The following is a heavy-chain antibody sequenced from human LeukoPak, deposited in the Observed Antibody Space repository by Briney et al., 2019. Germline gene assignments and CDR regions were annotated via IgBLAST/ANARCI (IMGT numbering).Heavy chain of an antibody. CDR3: VRDITGTTEFDY. Sequence: GWSLRLSCAASGFTFSTDWMHWVGQAPGAGLVWDSTINSDASITRYADSVKGRFTISRDSPKNTLDLEMDRLRAEDTAVYYCVRDITGTTEFDYWGQGTLVTVSS. J-gene: IGHJ4*02. CDR1: GFTFSTDW. V-gene: IGHV3-74*01. D-gene: IGHD1-20*01. CDR2: INSDASIT.